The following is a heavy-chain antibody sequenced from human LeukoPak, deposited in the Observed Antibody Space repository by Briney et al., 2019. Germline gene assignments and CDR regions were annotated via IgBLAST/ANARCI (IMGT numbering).Heavy chain of an antibody. V-gene: IGHV1-2*04. D-gene: IGHD6-19*01. J-gene: IGHJ3*02. Sequence: ASVKVSCKASGYTFTGYYMLWVRQAPGQGLEWMGWINPNSGGTNYAQKFQGWVTMTRDTSISTAYMELSRLRSDDTAVYYCARAIAVAVEDAFDIWGQGTMVTVSS. CDR2: INPNSGGT. CDR3: ARAIAVAVEDAFDI. CDR1: GYTFTGYY.